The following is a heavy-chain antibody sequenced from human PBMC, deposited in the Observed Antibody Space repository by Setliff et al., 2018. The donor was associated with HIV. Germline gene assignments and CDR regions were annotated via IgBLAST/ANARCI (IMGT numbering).Heavy chain of an antibody. J-gene: IGHJ3*01. CDR3: ARSRVGSSDAFDV. CDR1: GYSFTSYW. V-gene: IGHV5-51*01. D-gene: IGHD3-10*01. Sequence: GESLKISCKGSGYSFTSYWIGWVRQMPGKGLEWMGIIYPGDSDTRYSPSFQGQVTISVDKSIFTAYLQWRRVKVSDTGLYFCARSRVGSSDAFDVWGQGTLVTV. CDR2: IYPGDSDT.